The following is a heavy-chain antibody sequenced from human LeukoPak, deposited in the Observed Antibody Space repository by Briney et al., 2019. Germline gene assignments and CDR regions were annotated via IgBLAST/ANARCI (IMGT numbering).Heavy chain of an antibody. CDR2: INPNSGGT. J-gene: IGHJ4*02. Sequence: GASVKVSCKASGYTFTGYYMHWVRQAPGQRLEWMGWINPNSGGTNYAQKFQGRVTMTRNTSISTAYMELSSLRSEDTAVYYCARSGYSSSWQTDYWGQGTLVTVSS. CDR3: ARSGYSSSWQTDY. V-gene: IGHV1-2*02. D-gene: IGHD6-13*01. CDR1: GYTFTGYY.